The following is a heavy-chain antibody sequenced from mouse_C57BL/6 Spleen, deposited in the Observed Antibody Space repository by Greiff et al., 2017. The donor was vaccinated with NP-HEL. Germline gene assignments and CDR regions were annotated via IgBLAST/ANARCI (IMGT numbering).Heavy chain of an antibody. CDR3: ARYGYVPWFAY. D-gene: IGHD2-2*01. CDR2: INPNNGGT. Sequence: EVQLQQSGPELVKPGASVKMSCKASGYTFTDYNMHWVKQSHGKSLEWIGYINPNNGGTRYNQKFKGKATLTVNKSSSTAYMELSSLTSEDSAVYYCARYGYVPWFAYWGQGTLVTVSA. J-gene: IGHJ3*01. V-gene: IGHV1-22*01. CDR1: GYTFTDYN.